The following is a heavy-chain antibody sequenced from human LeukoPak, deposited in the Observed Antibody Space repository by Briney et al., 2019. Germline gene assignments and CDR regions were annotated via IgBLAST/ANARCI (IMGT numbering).Heavy chain of an antibody. J-gene: IGHJ6*03. CDR3: ARESDWTYMDV. Sequence: GGSLRLSCAASGFIFSNYAMHWVRQAPGKGLEWVAVISYDESNKHYADSVKGRFTISRDNSKNTLYLQMNSLRAEGTAVYYCARESDWTYMDVWGKGTTVTVSS. CDR1: GFIFSNYA. D-gene: IGHD1-1*01. V-gene: IGHV3-30-3*01. CDR2: ISYDESNK.